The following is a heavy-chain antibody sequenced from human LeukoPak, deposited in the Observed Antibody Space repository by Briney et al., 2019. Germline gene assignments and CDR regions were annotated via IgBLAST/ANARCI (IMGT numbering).Heavy chain of an antibody. CDR2: INPNSGGT. V-gene: IGHV1-2*02. J-gene: IGHJ4*02. Sequence: GASVKVSCKASGYTFTGYYMHWVRQAPGQGLEWMGWINPNSGGTNYAQKFQGRVTMTRDTSISTAYMELSRLRSDDTAVYYCARDGGDFWSGYYYYFDYWGQGTLVTVSS. CDR1: GYTFTGYY. CDR3: ARDGGDFWSGYYYYFDY. D-gene: IGHD3-3*01.